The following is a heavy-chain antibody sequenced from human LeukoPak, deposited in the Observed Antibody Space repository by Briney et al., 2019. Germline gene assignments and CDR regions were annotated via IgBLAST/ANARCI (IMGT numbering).Heavy chain of an antibody. Sequence: TGGSLRPSCAASGFTFSSHWMSWVRQAPGKGLEWVAKIKQDGSEKSYVDSVKGRFSISRDNAKNSLFLQMNSLRADDTAVYYCARGAVNIVYWGQGTLVTVSS. V-gene: IGHV3-7*01. CDR1: GFTFSSHW. D-gene: IGHD6-19*01. CDR3: ARGAVNIVY. J-gene: IGHJ4*02. CDR2: IKQDGSEK.